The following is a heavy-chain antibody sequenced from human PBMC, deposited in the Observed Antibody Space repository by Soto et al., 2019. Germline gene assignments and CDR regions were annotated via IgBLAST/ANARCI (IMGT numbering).Heavy chain of an antibody. CDR3: VRDWKLRSGDQIDY. J-gene: IGHJ4*02. Sequence: GGSLRLSCSASGFTFSSYWMHWVRQAPEKGLVWVSRINSDGSGTSYADSVKGRFTVSRDNAKNTLYLQMNSLRAEDTAVYYCVRDWKLRSGDQIDYWGQGTLVTVSS. CDR2: INSDGSGT. V-gene: IGHV3-74*01. D-gene: IGHD3-16*01. CDR1: GFTFSSYW.